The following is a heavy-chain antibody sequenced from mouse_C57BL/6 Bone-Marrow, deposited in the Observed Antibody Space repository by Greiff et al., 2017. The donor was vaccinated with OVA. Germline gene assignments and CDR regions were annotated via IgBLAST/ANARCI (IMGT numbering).Heavy chain of an antibody. J-gene: IGHJ4*01. D-gene: IGHD3-2*02. Sequence: EVQLVESGGGLVQPKGSLKLSCAASGFSFNTYAMNWVRQAPGKGLEWVARIRSKSNNYATYYADSVKDRFTISRDDSESMLYLQMNNMKTEDTAMYDCVRRGGYYDAMDYWGQGTSVTVSA. CDR1: GFSFNTYA. CDR3: VRRGGYYDAMDY. V-gene: IGHV10-1*01. CDR2: IRSKSNNYAT.